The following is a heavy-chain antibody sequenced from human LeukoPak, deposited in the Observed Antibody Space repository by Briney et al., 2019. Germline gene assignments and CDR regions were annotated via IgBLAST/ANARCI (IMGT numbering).Heavy chain of an antibody. J-gene: IGHJ4*02. V-gene: IGHV3-23*01. CDR1: GFTLSSYA. CDR3: ASNDYGDYVPFDY. D-gene: IGHD4-17*01. CDR2: ISGSGGST. Sequence: GGSLRLSCAASGFTLSSYAMSWVCQAPGKGLEWVSAISGSGGSTYYADSVKGRFTISRDNSKNTLYLQMNSLRAEDTAVYYCASNDYGDYVPFDYWGQGTLVTVSS.